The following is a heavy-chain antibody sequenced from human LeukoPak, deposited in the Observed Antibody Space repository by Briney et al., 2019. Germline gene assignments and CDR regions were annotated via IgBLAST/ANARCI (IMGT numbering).Heavy chain of an antibody. J-gene: IGHJ3*02. CDR2: IYYSGST. Sequence: SETLSLTCTVSGGSISSYYWSWIRQPPGKGLEWIGYIYYSGSTNYNPSLKSRVTISVDTSKNQFSLKLSSVTAADTAVYYCARAPLSDAFDIWGQGTMVTVSS. D-gene: IGHD2/OR15-2a*01. V-gene: IGHV4-59*12. CDR1: GGSISSYY. CDR3: ARAPLSDAFDI.